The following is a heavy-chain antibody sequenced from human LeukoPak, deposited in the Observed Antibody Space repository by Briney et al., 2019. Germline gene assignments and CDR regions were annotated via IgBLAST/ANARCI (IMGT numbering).Heavy chain of an antibody. CDR1: GYTFTGYY. Sequence: ASVKVSFKASGYTFTGYYMHWVRQAPGQGLEWMGWINPNSGGTNYAQKFQGRVTMTRDTSISTAYMELSRLRSDDTAVYYCAREGFSGSYRLFDYWGQGTLVTVSS. CDR2: INPNSGGT. CDR3: AREGFSGSYRLFDY. D-gene: IGHD3-16*02. J-gene: IGHJ4*02. V-gene: IGHV1-2*02.